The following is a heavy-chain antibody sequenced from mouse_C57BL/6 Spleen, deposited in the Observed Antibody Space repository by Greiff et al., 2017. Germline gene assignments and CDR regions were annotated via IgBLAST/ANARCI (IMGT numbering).Heavy chain of an antibody. V-gene: IGHV2-2*01. CDR2: IWSGGST. Sequence: QVQLKESGPGLVQPSQSLSITCTVSGFSLTSYGVHWVRQSPGKGLEWLGVIWSGGSTDYNAAFISRLSISKDNSKSQVFFKMNSLQADDKAIYYCARKAHGSSPYAMDYWGQGTSVTVSS. J-gene: IGHJ4*01. D-gene: IGHD1-1*01. CDR1: GFSLTSYG. CDR3: ARKAHGSSPYAMDY.